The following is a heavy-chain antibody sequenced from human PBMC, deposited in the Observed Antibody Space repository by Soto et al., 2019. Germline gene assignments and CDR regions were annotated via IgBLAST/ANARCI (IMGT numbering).Heavy chain of an antibody. V-gene: IGHV1-18*01. Sequence: ASVKGSCKASGYTFTSYGISWVRQAPGQGLEWMGWISAYNGNTNYAQKLQGRVTMTTDTSTSTAYMELRSLRSDDTAVYYCARDPPYCSGGSCSSTWFDPRGQGTLVTVSS. CDR3: ARDPPYCSGGSCSSTWFDP. CDR1: GYTFTSYG. J-gene: IGHJ5*02. CDR2: ISAYNGNT. D-gene: IGHD2-15*01.